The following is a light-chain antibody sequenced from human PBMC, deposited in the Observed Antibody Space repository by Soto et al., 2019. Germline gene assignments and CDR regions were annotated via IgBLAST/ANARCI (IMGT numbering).Light chain of an antibody. Sequence: EIVLTQSPATLSLSPGERATLSCRASQSVSSYLAWYQQKPGQAPRLLIYDASNRATGIPARFSGSGSGTDFTLTISRLEPEDFAVYYCQQRSNLPHPFRQGTKLEIK. J-gene: IGKJ2*01. V-gene: IGKV3-11*01. CDR2: DAS. CDR1: QSVSSY. CDR3: QQRSNLPHP.